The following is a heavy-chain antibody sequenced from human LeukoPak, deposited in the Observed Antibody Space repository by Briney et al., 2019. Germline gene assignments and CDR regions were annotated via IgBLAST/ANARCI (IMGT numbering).Heavy chain of an antibody. J-gene: IGHJ4*02. V-gene: IGHV1-46*01. CDR2: INPSGATT. D-gene: IGHD6-19*01. CDR3: ARGLVSLTSDY. CDR1: GYTSTSYD. Sequence: ASVKVSCKASGYTSTSYDMHWVRQAPGQGLEWTGIINPSGATTSSAHKFQRRVTMPTDTSTTTVYLELSSLRSEDAAVPYCARGLVSLTSDYSGQATLLTVSS.